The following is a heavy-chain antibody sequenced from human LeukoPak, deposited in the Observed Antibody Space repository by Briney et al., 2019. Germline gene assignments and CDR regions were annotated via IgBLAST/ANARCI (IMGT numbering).Heavy chain of an antibody. V-gene: IGHV3-30*18. CDR1: GFTFSSYG. CDR3: AKDQGYSYGPDAFDI. Sequence: GGSLRLSCAASGFTFSSYGMHWVRQAPGKGLEWVAVITYDGSNKYYADSVKGRFTISRDNSKNTLYLQMNSLRAEDTAVYYCAKDQGYSYGPDAFDIWGQGTVVTVSS. D-gene: IGHD5-18*01. CDR2: ITYDGSNK. J-gene: IGHJ3*02.